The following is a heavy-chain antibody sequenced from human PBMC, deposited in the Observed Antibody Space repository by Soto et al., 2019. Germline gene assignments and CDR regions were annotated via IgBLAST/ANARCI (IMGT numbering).Heavy chain of an antibody. CDR1: GFTFSSYA. J-gene: IGHJ4*02. Sequence: PGGSLRLSCAASGFTFSSYAMSWVRQAPGKGLEWVSAISGSGGSTYYADSVKGRFTISRDNSKNTLYLQMNSLRAEDTAVYYCAKLRGYCSGGSCYSYYFDYWGQGTLVTVYS. V-gene: IGHV3-23*01. CDR3: AKLRGYCSGGSCYSYYFDY. D-gene: IGHD2-15*01. CDR2: ISGSGGST.